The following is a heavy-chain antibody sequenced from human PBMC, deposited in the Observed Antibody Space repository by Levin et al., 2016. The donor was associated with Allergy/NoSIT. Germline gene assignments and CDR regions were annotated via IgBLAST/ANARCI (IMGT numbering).Heavy chain of an antibody. D-gene: IGHD2-2*02. CDR1: GFTFDDYA. CDR3: ARAGCRTSCYSSYYYYYGMDV. CDR2: ISWNSVSI. V-gene: IGHV3-9*01. J-gene: IGHJ6*02. Sequence: SLKISCTASGFTFDDYAMHWVRQAPGKGLEWVSGISWNSVSIGYADSVKGRFTISRDNAKNSLYLQMNSLRTEDTAVYYCARAGCRTSCYSSYYYYYGMDVWGQGTTVTVSS.